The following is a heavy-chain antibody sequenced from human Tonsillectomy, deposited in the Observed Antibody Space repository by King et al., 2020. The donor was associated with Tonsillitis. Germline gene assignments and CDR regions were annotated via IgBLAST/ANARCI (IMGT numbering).Heavy chain of an antibody. D-gene: IGHD6-19*01. CDR3: VRDRLGWLVFDY. V-gene: IGHV3-48*04. J-gene: IGHJ4*02. CDR2: ISRSSKTI. CDR1: GFTFSSHS. Sequence: EVQLVESGGGLAQPGGSLRLSCAASGFTFSSHSMNWVRQAPGKGLEWVSYISRSSKTIYYAESVKGRFTISRDNARDSLSLQMNSLRAEDTAVYYCVRDRLGWLVFDYWSQGTLVTVSS.